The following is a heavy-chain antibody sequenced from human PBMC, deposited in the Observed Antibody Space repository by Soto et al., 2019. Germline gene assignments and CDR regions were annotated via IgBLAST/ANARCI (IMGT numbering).Heavy chain of an antibody. D-gene: IGHD3-10*01. J-gene: IGHJ6*02. CDR2: ISTYNDNT. CDR3: ARVMVRVSGWANSGPCGLDV. V-gene: IGHV1-18*01. Sequence: SSEKVSCKVSGDSFSNYGFTWVRQAPGEGLEWTGWISTYNDNTNYAQKLQGRVTMTTDTTTTTAYMELSSLRSDDTAVYYGARVMVRVSGWANSGPCGLDVWGQGTTVTVSS. CDR1: GDSFSNYG.